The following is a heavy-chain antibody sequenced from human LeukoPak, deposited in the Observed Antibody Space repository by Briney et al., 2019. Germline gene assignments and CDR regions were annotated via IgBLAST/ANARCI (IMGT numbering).Heavy chain of an antibody. CDR1: GFTFSSYG. CDR3: AKEEAADGEAFDI. CDR2: ISYDGSNE. Sequence: GGSLRHSCAPPGFTFSSYGMHWVRPAPGKGLEWVTVISYDGSNEYFADSVKGRFTISRDNYKNTLYLQMSSLRAEETAVYFFAKEEAADGEAFDIWGQGTMVSVSS. J-gene: IGHJ3*02. V-gene: IGHV3-30*18. D-gene: IGHD6-13*01.